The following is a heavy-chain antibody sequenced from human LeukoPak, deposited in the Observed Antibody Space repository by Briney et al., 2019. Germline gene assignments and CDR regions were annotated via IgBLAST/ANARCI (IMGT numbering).Heavy chain of an antibody. J-gene: IGHJ6*03. V-gene: IGHV4-59*01. D-gene: IGHD2-15*01. Sequence: SETLSLTCTVSGGSISSYYWSWIRQPPGKGLEWIGYIYYSGSTNYNPSLKSPVTISVDTSKNQFSLKLSSVTAADTAVYYCARLVVVAASGYYYYYMDVWGKGTTVTVSS. CDR1: GGSISSYY. CDR3: ARLVVVAASGYYYYYMDV. CDR2: IYYSGST.